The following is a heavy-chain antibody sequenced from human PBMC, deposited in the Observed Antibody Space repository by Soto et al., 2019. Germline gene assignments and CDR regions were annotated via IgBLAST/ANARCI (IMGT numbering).Heavy chain of an antibody. V-gene: IGHV4-59*08. Sequence: SETLSLTCTVSGASLSSYYWSWIRQPPGKGLEWIGYIYYSGSTNYNPSLKSRVTMSVDTSKNQFSLKLTSVTAADTAVYFCARHRIEVVWRGFDFWGQGSPVTVSS. CDR2: IYYSGST. CDR3: ARHRIEVVWRGFDF. D-gene: IGHD3-10*01. CDR1: GASLSSYY. J-gene: IGHJ4*02.